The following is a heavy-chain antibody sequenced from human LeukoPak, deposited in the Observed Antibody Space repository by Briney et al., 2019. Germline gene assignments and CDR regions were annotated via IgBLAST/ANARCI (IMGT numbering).Heavy chain of an antibody. CDR1: GGSLRSYF. CDR2: IYYSGST. J-gene: IGHJ5*02. Sequence: PSETLSLTCTVSGGSLRSYFWNWFRQPPGKGLEWIGYIYYSGSTNYNPSLKSRVTMSVDTSKTQVSLGLKCVTAADTAVYYCGRADTHLPDHGGQGALVLVSS. CDR3: GRADTHLPDH. D-gene: IGHD5-18*01. V-gene: IGHV4-59*12.